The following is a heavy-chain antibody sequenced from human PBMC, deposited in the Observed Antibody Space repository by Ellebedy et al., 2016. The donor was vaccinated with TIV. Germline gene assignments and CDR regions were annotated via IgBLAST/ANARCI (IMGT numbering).Heavy chain of an antibody. CDR2: ITISSTTI. J-gene: IGHJ6*02. V-gene: IGHV3-48*02. CDR3: TMRAVIRGEDV. Sequence: GGSLRLXCAASGFTFSSYNMNWVRQAPGKGLEWISFITISSTTIHYADSVEGRFTISRDNAKNSLYLQMNSLRDEDTAMYYCTMRAVIRGEDVWGQGTTVTVSS. D-gene: IGHD2/OR15-2a*01. CDR1: GFTFSSYN.